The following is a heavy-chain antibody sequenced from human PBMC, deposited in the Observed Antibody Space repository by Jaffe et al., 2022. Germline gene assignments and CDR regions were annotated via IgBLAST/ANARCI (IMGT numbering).Heavy chain of an antibody. CDR2: IYYSGST. J-gene: IGHJ2*01. CDR3: ARHCNGCKVVVAATHVYFDL. CDR1: GGSISSSSYY. V-gene: IGHV4-39*01. Sequence: QLQLQESGPGLVKPSETLSLTCTVSGGSISSSSYYWGWIRQPPGKGLEWIGSIYYSGSTYYNPSLKSRVTISVDTSKNQFSLKLSSVTAADTAVYYCARHCNGCKVVVAATHVYFDLWGRGTLVTVSS. D-gene: IGHD2-15*01.